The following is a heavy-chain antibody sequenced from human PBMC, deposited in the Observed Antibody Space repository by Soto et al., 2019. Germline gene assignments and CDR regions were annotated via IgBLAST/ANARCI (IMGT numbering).Heavy chain of an antibody. V-gene: IGHV3-23*01. D-gene: IGHD3-22*01. CDR3: ANLDYYDSSGSPYYYYYGMDV. Sequence: GGSLRLSCAASGFTFSSYAMSWVRQAPGKGLEWVSAISGSGGSTYYADSVKGRFTISRDNSKNTLYLQMNSLRAEDTAVYYCANLDYYDSSGSPYYYYYGMDVWGQGTTVTVSS. CDR1: GFTFSSYA. CDR2: ISGSGGST. J-gene: IGHJ6*02.